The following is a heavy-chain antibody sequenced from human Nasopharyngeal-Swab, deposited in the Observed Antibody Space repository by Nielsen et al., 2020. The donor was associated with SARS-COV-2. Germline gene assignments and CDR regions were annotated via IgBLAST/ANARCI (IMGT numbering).Heavy chain of an antibody. V-gene: IGHV3-23*01. D-gene: IGHD5-18*01. CDR2: ISGSGGST. J-gene: IGHJ6*02. Sequence: GESLKISCAASGFTFSSYAMSWVRQAPGKGLEWVSAISGSGGSTYYAASVKGRFTVSRDNSKNTLYLQMNSLRAEDTAVYYCAKDQLGYSYGTLYGMDVWGQGTTVTVSS. CDR3: AKDQLGYSYGTLYGMDV. CDR1: GFTFSSYA.